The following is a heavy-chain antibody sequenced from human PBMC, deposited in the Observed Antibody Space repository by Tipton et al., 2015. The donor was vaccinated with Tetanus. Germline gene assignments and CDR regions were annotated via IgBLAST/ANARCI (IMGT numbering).Heavy chain of an antibody. CDR3: ARGGSYHTPPGY. J-gene: IGHJ4*02. CDR1: GGSFSGYY. Sequence: GLVKPSETLSLTCTIYGGSFSGYYWSWIRQPPGRGLEWIGYIYYSGSTYYNPSPKSRVTISVDTSKDQFSLKLSSVTAADTAVYYCARGGSYHTPPGYWGQGTLVTVSS. D-gene: IGHD1-26*01. CDR2: IYYSGST. V-gene: IGHV4-59*06.